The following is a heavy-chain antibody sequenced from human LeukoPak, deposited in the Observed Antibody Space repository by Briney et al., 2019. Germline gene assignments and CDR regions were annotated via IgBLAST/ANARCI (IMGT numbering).Heavy chain of an antibody. Sequence: GRSLRLSCAASGFTFSNYAMHWVRQAPGKGLEWVAVISYDGSNKYYADSVKGRFTISRDDSKNTLYLQMDSLRAEDTAVYYCARVRFGGSSEPEHYMDVWGKGTTVTVSS. CDR2: ISYDGSNK. J-gene: IGHJ6*03. V-gene: IGHV3-30-3*01. CDR3: ARVRFGGSSEPEHYMDV. D-gene: IGHD3-10*01. CDR1: GFTFSNYA.